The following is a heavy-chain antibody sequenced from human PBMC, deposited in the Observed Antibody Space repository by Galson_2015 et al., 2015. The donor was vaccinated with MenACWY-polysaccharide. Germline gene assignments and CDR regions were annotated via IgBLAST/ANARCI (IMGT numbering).Heavy chain of an antibody. D-gene: IGHD5-12*01. CDR2: IKSDGSST. V-gene: IGHV3-74*01. Sequence: SLRLSCAASGFTFSTYWTHWVRQAPGKGLVWVSRIKSDGSSTSYADSVKGRFTISRDNAKNTLYLQMNSLRAEDTAVYYCARGYSGYDWGHGTLVTVSS. J-gene: IGHJ4*01. CDR3: ARGYSGYD. CDR1: GFTFSTYW.